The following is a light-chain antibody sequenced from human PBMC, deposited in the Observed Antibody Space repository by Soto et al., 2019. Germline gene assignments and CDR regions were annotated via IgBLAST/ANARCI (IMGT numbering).Light chain of an antibody. CDR1: SSDVGGYDY. CDR2: DVI. V-gene: IGLV2-14*03. CDR3: TSYTSTNTHVL. Sequence: QSVLTQPASVSGSPGQSITISCTGTSSDVGGYDYVSWYQQHPGKAPKLIIYDVIDRPSGVSYRFSGSKSGNTASLTISGLQAEDEADYYCTSYTSTNTHVLFGGGTQLTVL. J-gene: IGLJ2*01.